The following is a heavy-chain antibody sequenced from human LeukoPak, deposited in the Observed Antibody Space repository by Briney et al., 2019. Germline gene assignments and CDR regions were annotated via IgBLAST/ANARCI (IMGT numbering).Heavy chain of an antibody. V-gene: IGHV3-30*04. CDR1: GFTFSSYA. CDR3: ARDWVVAGGDYMDV. CDR2: ISYDGSNK. J-gene: IGHJ6*03. Sequence: AGGSLRLSCAASGFTFSSYAMHWVRQAPGKGLEWVAVISYDGSNKYYADSVKGRFTISRDNAKNSLYLQMNSLRAEDTAVYYCARDWVVAGGDYMDVWGKGTTVTISS. D-gene: IGHD2-15*01.